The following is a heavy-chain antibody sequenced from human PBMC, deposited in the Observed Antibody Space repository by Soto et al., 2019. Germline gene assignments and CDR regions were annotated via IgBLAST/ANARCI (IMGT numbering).Heavy chain of an antibody. CDR1: GFTFASHA. J-gene: IGHJ6*02. CDR3: AKSTATYYYYGMDV. Sequence: GSLRLSCAASGFTFASHAMNWVRQAPGKALQWVSTITDSGGRTYYADSVKGRFTISRDNSKNTLYLQMNSLRAEDTAVYYCAKSTATYYYYGMDVWGQGTTVTVSS. D-gene: IGHD1-1*01. V-gene: IGHV3-23*01. CDR2: ITDSGGRT.